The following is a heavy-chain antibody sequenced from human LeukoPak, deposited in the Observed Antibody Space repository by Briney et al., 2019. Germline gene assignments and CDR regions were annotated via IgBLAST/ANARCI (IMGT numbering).Heavy chain of an antibody. CDR3: ARRSGTLWGTFDI. D-gene: IGHD1-1*01. V-gene: IGHV4-59*01. J-gene: IGHJ3*02. CDR2: IYYSGST. Sequence: SETLSLTCSVSGVSITSDYWSWIRQPPGKGLEWIGYIYYSGSTNYNPSLKSRVTISVDTSKNQFSLRPRSVTAADTAVYYCARRSGTLWGTFDIWGQGTLVTISS. CDR1: GVSITSDY.